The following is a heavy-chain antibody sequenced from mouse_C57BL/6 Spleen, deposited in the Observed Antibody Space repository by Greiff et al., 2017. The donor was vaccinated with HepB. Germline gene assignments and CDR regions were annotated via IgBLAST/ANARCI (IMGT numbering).Heavy chain of an antibody. J-gene: IGHJ1*03. D-gene: IGHD2-5*01. V-gene: IGHV1-53*01. Sequence: QVQLQQSGTELVKPGASVKLSCKASGYTFTSYWMHWVKQRPGQGLEWIGNINPSNGGTNYNEKFKSKATLTVDKSSSTAYMQLSSLTSEDSAVYYCARSGYSNYWYFDVWGTGTTVTVSS. CDR3: ARSGYSNYWYFDV. CDR1: GYTFTSYW. CDR2: INPSNGGT.